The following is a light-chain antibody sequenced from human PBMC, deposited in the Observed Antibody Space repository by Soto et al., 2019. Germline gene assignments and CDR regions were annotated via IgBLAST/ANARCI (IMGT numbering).Light chain of an antibody. CDR2: EVS. CDR3: SSYPSSSIDYV. J-gene: IGLJ1*01. V-gene: IGLV2-14*01. Sequence: QSDLTQPASVSGSPGQSITISCTGTSSDVGGYNYVSWYQQHPGKAPKLMIYEVSNRPSGVSNRFSGSKSGNTASLTISGLQAEDEADYYCSSYPSSSIDYVFGTGTKVT. CDR1: SSDVGGYNY.